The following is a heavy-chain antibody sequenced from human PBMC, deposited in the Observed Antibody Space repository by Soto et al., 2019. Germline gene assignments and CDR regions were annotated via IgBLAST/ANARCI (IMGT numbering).Heavy chain of an antibody. CDR2: IIPILGIA. CDR1: GGTFSSYT. J-gene: IGHJ6*02. D-gene: IGHD6-19*01. V-gene: IGHV1-69*04. CDR3: ARERYSSGWYRGDYYYYGMDV. Sequence: ASVKVSCKASGGTFSSYTISWVRQAPGQGLEWMGRIIPILGIANYAQKFQGRVTITADESTSTAYMELSSLRSEDTAVYYCARERYSSGWYRGDYYYYGMDVWGQGTTVTVSS.